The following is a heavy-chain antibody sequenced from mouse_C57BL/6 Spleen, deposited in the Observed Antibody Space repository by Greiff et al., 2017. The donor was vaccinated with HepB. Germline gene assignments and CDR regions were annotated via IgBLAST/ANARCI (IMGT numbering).Heavy chain of an antibody. CDR2: ISGGGGNT. CDR3: ARPYYDGYYDY. J-gene: IGHJ2*01. Sequence: EVKLMESGGGLVKPGGSLKLSCAASGFTFSSYTMSWVRQTPEKRLEWVATISGGGGNTYYPDSVKGRFTISRDNAKNTLYLQMSSLRSEETALYYCARPYYDGYYDYWGQGTTLTVSS. V-gene: IGHV5-9*01. D-gene: IGHD2-3*01. CDR1: GFTFSSYT.